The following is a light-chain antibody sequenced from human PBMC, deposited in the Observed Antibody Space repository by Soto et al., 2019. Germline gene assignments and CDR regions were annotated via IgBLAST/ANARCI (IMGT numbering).Light chain of an antibody. CDR1: QSVDTS. J-gene: IGKJ3*01. V-gene: IGKV3-11*01. CDR2: DAS. CDR3: QHRTSWPPN. Sequence: DIVLTQSPATLSLSPGERATLSCRASQSVDTSLAWYQQKPGQAPRLLIYDASNRATGIPARFSGSGSGTDFTLTISSLEPEDFAAYYCQHRTSWPPNFGPGTKVDVK.